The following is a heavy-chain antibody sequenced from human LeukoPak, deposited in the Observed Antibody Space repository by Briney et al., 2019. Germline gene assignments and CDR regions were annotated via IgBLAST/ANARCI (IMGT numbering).Heavy chain of an antibody. Sequence: GGSLRLFCAASGLIFSSYEMNWVRQAPGKGLEWVSYISTRGGTIYYADSVKGRFTISRDNAKNSLYLQMNSLRAEDTAVYYCARDSYYGGTQDYWGQGTLVTVSS. V-gene: IGHV3-48*03. D-gene: IGHD4-23*01. CDR2: ISTRGGTI. CDR1: GLIFSSYE. CDR3: ARDSYYGGTQDY. J-gene: IGHJ4*02.